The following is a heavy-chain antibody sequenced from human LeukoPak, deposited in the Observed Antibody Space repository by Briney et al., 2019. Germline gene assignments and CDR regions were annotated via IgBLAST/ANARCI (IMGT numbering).Heavy chain of an antibody. CDR1: GFTVSSNY. CDR3: AMTSISSSGYYYYYGMDV. V-gene: IGHV3-66*01. CDR2: IYSGGST. D-gene: IGHD6-13*01. J-gene: IGHJ6*02. Sequence: GGSLRLSCAASGFTVSSNYMSWVRQAPGKGLEWVSGIYSGGSTYYADSVKGRFTISRDNPKNTLYLQMNTLRAEDTAVYYCAMTSISSSGYYYYYGMDVWGQGTTVTVSS.